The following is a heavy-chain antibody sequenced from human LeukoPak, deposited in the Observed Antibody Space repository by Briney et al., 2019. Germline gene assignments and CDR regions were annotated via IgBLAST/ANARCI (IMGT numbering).Heavy chain of an antibody. CDR3: AKAISLTATAPLDY. V-gene: IGHV3-9*03. Sequence: PGRSLRLSCAASGFTFDDYAMHWVRQAPGKGLKWVSGISWNSGSIGYADSVKGRFTISRDNAKNSLYLQMNSLRAEDMALYYCAKAISLTATAPLDYWGQGTLVTVSS. J-gene: IGHJ4*02. D-gene: IGHD3-16*01. CDR2: ISWNSGSI. CDR1: GFTFDDYA.